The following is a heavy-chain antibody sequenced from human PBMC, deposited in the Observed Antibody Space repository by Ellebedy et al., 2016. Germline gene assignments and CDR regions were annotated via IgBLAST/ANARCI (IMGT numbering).Heavy chain of an antibody. D-gene: IGHD1-14*01. CDR2: ISSDGNNN. Sequence: GGSLRLSCAPSGFTFSSHAMHWVRQAPGKGLEWVAVISSDGNNNYFGDSVKGRFTISRDNSKNTLYLQMNSLRAEDTAVYYCARGTRTPREWFFDLWGRGTLVSVSS. V-gene: IGHV3-30*03. J-gene: IGHJ2*01. CDR1: GFTFSSHA. CDR3: ARGTRTPREWFFDL.